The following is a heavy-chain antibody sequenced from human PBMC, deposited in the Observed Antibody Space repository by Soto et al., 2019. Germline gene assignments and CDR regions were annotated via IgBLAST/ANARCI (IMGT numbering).Heavy chain of an antibody. Sequence: SETLSLTCAVYGGSFSGYYWSWIRQPPGKGLGWIGEINHSGSTNYNPSLKSRVTISVDTSKNQFSLKLSSVTAADTAVYYCARGRLNCSGGSCYAGDWYFDLWGRGTLVTISS. V-gene: IGHV4-34*01. CDR1: GGSFSGYY. J-gene: IGHJ2*01. CDR3: ARGRLNCSGGSCYAGDWYFDL. D-gene: IGHD2-15*01. CDR2: INHSGST.